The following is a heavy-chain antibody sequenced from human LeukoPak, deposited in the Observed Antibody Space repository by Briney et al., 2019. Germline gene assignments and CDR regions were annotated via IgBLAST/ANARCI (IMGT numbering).Heavy chain of an antibody. CDR2: INYSGRT. CDR3: ARAEINDYNRY. V-gene: IGHV4-34*01. Sequence: SETLSLTCAVYGGSFSGYYWSWIRQAPGKGLEWIGSINYSGRTYDNPSLKSRVTISIDTSKNQIFLKLRSTTAADTAHYYCARAEINDYNRYWGQGILVIVSS. CDR1: GGSFSGYY. D-gene: IGHD4-11*01. J-gene: IGHJ4*02.